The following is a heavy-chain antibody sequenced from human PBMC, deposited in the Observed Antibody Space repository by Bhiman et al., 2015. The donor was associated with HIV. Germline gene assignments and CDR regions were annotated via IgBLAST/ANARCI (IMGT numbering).Heavy chain of an antibody. CDR3: APVGVYRNLIY. CDR1: GFTFSNYD. D-gene: IGHD1-26*01. Sequence: EVQLLESGGDLVQPGGSLRLSCAASGFTFSNYDMSWVRQAPGKGLEWVSGISGSGYSTYYAASTKGRFTISRDNSENTLYLQMNSLRVEDTAVYYCAPVGVYRNLIYWGQGTLVTVSS. V-gene: IGHV3-23*01. CDR2: ISGSGYST. J-gene: IGHJ4*02.